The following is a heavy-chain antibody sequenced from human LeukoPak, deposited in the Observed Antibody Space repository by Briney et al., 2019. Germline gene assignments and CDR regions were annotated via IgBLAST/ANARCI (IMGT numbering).Heavy chain of an antibody. CDR3: ARGEAALTSHLDF. Sequence: GGSLRLSCAASGFVFSRYSMNWVRQAPGKGLEWISYISISSNAIYYADSVEGRFTISRDNAKNSLYLQMNSLRDEDTAVYYCARGEAALTSHLDFWGQGTLVTVSS. D-gene: IGHD4-11*01. CDR2: ISISSNAI. CDR1: GFVFSRYS. V-gene: IGHV3-48*02. J-gene: IGHJ4*02.